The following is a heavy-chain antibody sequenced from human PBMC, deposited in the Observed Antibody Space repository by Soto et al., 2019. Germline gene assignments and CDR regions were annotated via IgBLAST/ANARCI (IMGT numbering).Heavy chain of an antibody. Sequence: QVQLVQSGAEVKKPGASVKVSCKASGYTFTSYAMHWVRQAPGQRLEWMGWINAGNGNTKYSQKLLGRVTITTDTSASTAYMELSSLRSEDTAVYCCARSIVVVTAADYWGQGTLVTVSS. CDR3: ARSIVVVTAADY. CDR2: INAGNGNT. J-gene: IGHJ4*02. D-gene: IGHD2-21*02. CDR1: GYTFTSYA. V-gene: IGHV1-3*01.